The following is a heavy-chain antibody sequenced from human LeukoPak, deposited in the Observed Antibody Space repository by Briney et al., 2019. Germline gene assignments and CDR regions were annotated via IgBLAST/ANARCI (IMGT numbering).Heavy chain of an antibody. Sequence: PGRSLRLSCAASGFTFSSYAMHWVRQAPGKGLEWVAVISYDGSNKYYADSVKGRFTISRDNSKNTLYLQMNSLRAEDTAVYYCAREDYYYDSSGYSSGAFDIWGQGTMVTVSS. CDR2: ISYDGSNK. D-gene: IGHD3-22*01. CDR3: AREDYYYDSSGYSSGAFDI. J-gene: IGHJ3*02. CDR1: GFTFSSYA. V-gene: IGHV3-30*04.